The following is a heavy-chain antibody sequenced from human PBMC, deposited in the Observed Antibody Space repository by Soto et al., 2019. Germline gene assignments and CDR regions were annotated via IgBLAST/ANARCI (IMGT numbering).Heavy chain of an antibody. D-gene: IGHD3-3*01. Sequence: GGSLRLSCAASGFTFSSYGMHWVRQAPGKGLEWVAVISYDGSNKYYADSVKGRFTISRDNSKNTLYLQMNSLRAEDTAVYYCAKDLRSGGSYDFWSGYYRPPYYYGMDVWGQGTTVTVSS. J-gene: IGHJ6*02. CDR3: AKDLRSGGSYDFWSGYYRPPYYYGMDV. V-gene: IGHV3-30*18. CDR1: GFTFSSYG. CDR2: ISYDGSNK.